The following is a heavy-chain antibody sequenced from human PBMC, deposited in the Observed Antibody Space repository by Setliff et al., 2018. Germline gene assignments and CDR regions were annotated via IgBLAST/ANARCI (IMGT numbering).Heavy chain of an antibody. Sequence: SETMSLTCAVYGGSFSGYYWSWIRQPPGKGLEWIGEINHSGSTNYNPSLKSRVTISVDTSKNQFSLTLSSVTAADTAVYYCAREWGSYGWAFDIWGQGTMVTVSS. CDR2: INHSGST. CDR1: GGSFSGYY. D-gene: IGHD3-16*01. J-gene: IGHJ3*02. V-gene: IGHV4-34*01. CDR3: AREWGSYGWAFDI.